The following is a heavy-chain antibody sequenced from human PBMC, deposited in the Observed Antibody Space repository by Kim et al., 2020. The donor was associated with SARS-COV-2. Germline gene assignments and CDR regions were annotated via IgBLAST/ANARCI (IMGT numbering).Heavy chain of an antibody. CDR1: GGTFSSYA. CDR2: IIPIFGTA. J-gene: IGHJ6*02. V-gene: IGHV1-69*13. CDR3: ARDQVGETYYYYGMDV. D-gene: IGHD3-10*01. Sequence: SVKVSCKASGGTFSSYAISWVRQAPGQGLEWMGGIIPIFGTANYAQKFQGRVTITADESTSTAYMELSSLRSEDTAVYYCARDQVGETYYYYGMDVWGQGTTVTVSS.